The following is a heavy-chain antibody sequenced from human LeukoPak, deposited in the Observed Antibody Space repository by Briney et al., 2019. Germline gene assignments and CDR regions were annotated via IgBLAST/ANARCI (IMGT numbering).Heavy chain of an antibody. CDR2: INHSGST. CDR1: GFTFSSYW. J-gene: IGHJ3*02. D-gene: IGHD3-22*01. CDR3: ARGRRAPGYYYDSSGYYRKAFDI. Sequence: GSPRLSCAASGFTFSSYWMSWIRQPPGKGLEWIGEINHSGSTNYNPSLKSRVTISVDTSKNQFSLKLSSVTAADTAVYYCARGRRAPGYYYDSSGYYRKAFDIWGQGTMVTVSS. V-gene: IGHV4-34*01.